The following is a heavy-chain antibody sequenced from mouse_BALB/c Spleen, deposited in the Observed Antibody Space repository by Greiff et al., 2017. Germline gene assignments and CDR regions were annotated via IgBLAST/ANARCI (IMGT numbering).Heavy chain of an antibody. CDR2: IWGDGST. Sequence: QVQLQQSGPGLVAPSQSLSITCTVSGFSLTGYGVNWVRQPPGKGLEWLGMIWGDGSTDYNSALKSRLSISKDNSKSQVFLKMNSLQTDDTARYYCARVYGNYEDYYAMDYWGQGTSVTVSS. CDR1: GFSLTGYG. D-gene: IGHD2-10*02. J-gene: IGHJ4*01. V-gene: IGHV2-6-7*01. CDR3: ARVYGNYEDYYAMDY.